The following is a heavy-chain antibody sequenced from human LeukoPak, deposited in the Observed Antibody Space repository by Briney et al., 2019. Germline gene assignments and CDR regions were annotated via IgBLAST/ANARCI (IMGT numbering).Heavy chain of an antibody. J-gene: IGHJ4*02. CDR3: ARAVEKSLDY. Sequence: PGGSLRLSCAASGFTFSNYYMSWLRQAPGKGLEGVSYISSSDSTMYYADSVKGRFTISRDNAKNSLYLQMNSLRAEDTAVYYCARAVEKSLDYWGQGTLVTVSS. V-gene: IGHV3-11*01. CDR2: ISSSDSTM. CDR1: GFTFSNYY.